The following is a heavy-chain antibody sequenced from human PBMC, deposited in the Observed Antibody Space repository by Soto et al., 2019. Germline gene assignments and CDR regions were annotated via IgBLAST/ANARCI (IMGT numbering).Heavy chain of an antibody. V-gene: IGHV3-66*01. D-gene: IGHD1-7*01. CDR2: IYSGGST. J-gene: IGHJ4*02. CDR1: GFTVSSNY. Sequence: PGGSLRLSCAASGFTVSSNYMSWVRQAPGKGLEWVSVIYSGGSTYYADSVKGRFTISRDNSKNTLYLQMNSLRAEDTAVYYCAIRITGTTSFDYWGQGTLVTVSS. CDR3: AIRITGTTSFDY.